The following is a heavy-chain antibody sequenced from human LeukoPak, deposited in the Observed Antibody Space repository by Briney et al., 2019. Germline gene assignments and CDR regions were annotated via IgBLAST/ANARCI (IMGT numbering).Heavy chain of an antibody. CDR1: GFTFSTYA. J-gene: IGHJ6*03. CDR3: ARGEYSSSSDYYYYYYMDV. D-gene: IGHD6-6*01. CDR2: ISYDGSNK. V-gene: IGHV3-30-3*01. Sequence: GGSLRLSCAASGFTFSTYAMHWVRQAPGKGLEWVAVISYDGSNKYYADSVKGRFTISRDNSKNTLYLQMNSLRAEDTAVYYCARGEYSSSSDYYYYYYMDVWGKGTTVTVSS.